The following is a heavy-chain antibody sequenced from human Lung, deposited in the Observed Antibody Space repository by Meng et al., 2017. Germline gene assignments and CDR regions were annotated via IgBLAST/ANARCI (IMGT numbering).Heavy chain of an antibody. CDR1: GFTFSRNA. D-gene: IGHD4-17*01. J-gene: IGHJ4*02. V-gene: IGHV3-30*01. Sequence: QGHVVESGAGVVQPGRSLRLSWAASGFTFSRNAMHWVRQAPGKGLEWVAAISYDGSNQHYADSVKGRFTISRDNSENTLYLQMNSLRAEDTAVYYCARNNYGDYYFDYWGQGTLVTVSS. CDR3: ARNNYGDYYFDY. CDR2: ISYDGSNQ.